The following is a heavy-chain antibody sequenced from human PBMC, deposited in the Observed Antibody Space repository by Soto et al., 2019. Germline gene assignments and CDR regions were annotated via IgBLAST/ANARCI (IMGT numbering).Heavy chain of an antibody. D-gene: IGHD4-4*01. CDR3: ARDDHDYSHSGVDY. CDR2: ISGYNGDT. J-gene: IGHJ4*02. Sequence: QVQLVQSGGEVKEPGASVRVSCKASGYTFTSNGISWVRQAPGQGLEWMGWISGYNGDTNYAQKFQGRVTLTTDTSTSTAYMNLRSLRSDDTAVYYCARDDHDYSHSGVDYWGQGTLVTVSS. CDR1: GYTFTSNG. V-gene: IGHV1-18*01.